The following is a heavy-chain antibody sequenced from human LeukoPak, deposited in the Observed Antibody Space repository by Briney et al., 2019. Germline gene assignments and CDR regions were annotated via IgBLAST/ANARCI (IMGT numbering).Heavy chain of an antibody. CDR2: INHSGST. Sequence: PSETLSLTCAVYGGSFSGYYWSWIRQPPGKGLEWIGEINHSGSTNYNPSLKSRVTISVDTSKNQFSLKLSSVTAADTAVYYCARGLWLREYYFDYWGQGTLVTVSS. D-gene: IGHD3-10*01. CDR3: ARGLWLREYYFDY. CDR1: GGSFSGYY. V-gene: IGHV4-34*01. J-gene: IGHJ4*02.